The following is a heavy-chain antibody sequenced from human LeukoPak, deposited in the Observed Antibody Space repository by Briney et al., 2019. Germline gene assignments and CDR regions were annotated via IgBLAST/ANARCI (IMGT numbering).Heavy chain of an antibody. Sequence: QPGGSLTLSCAASGFTVTINYMSWVRQTPGKGLEWGSSLDSGGDTFYADTVKGGFTVSRESSKNTLYLEMNRLRDGDTAVYYCARDFQSRFDYWGQGALVTVSS. V-gene: IGHV3-53*01. CDR1: GFTVTINY. D-gene: IGHD1-1*01. J-gene: IGHJ4*02. CDR2: LDSGGDT. CDR3: ARDFQSRFDY.